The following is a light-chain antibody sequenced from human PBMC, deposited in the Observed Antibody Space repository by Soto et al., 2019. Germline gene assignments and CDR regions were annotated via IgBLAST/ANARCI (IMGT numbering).Light chain of an antibody. CDR2: DAS. J-gene: IGKJ4*01. V-gene: IGKV3-11*01. CDR3: PQRSDWPPLT. Sequence: EIVLTQSPATLSLSPGERATLSCRASQSVSNYLAWYQQKPGQAPRLLIYDASNRATGIPARFSGSGSGTDFTLTISSREPEDVAVYYCPQRSDWPPLTFGGGTKVEIK. CDR1: QSVSNY.